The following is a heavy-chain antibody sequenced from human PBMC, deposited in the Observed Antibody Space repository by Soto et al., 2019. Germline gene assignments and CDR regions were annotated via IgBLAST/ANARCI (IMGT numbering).Heavy chain of an antibody. Sequence: SETLSLTCTVSGGSISGYYWSWIRQPPGKGLEWIGYIYDSGSTNYNPSLASRLTISVDTSKNQVSLKLSSVTAADTAVYYCARVRYDYGSGSYGMDVWGQGTTVTVSS. CDR2: IYDSGST. CDR3: ARVRYDYGSGSYGMDV. V-gene: IGHV4-59*12. D-gene: IGHD3-10*01. J-gene: IGHJ6*02. CDR1: GGSISGYY.